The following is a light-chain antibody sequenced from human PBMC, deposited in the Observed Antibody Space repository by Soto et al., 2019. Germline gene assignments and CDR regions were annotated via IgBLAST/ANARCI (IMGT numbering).Light chain of an antibody. J-gene: IGLJ2*01. Sequence: QSVLTQPASVSGSPGQSITISCTGTSSDVGGHNLVSWYQHHPGKAPKLIIYEVTQRPSGVSARFSGSKSGNTASLTISGLQAEDEADYSCCSYAGGSSYVVFGGVTKLTVL. CDR1: SSDVGGHNL. CDR3: CSYAGGSSYVV. V-gene: IGLV2-23*02. CDR2: EVT.